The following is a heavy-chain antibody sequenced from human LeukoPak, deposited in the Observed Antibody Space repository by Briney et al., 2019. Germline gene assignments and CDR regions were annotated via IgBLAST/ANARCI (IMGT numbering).Heavy chain of an antibody. CDR3: ARVYSGSYPYFLDY. V-gene: IGHV1-69*04. CDR1: GGAFGNYA. Sequence: SVKVSCKASGGAFGNYAISWVRQAPGRGLEWMGRIIPFVGITSYAQRFQGRVTITADTSTDTVYMDLRSLRSEDTAVYFCARVYSGSYPYFLDYWGQGTLVTVSS. J-gene: IGHJ4*02. CDR2: IIPFVGIT. D-gene: IGHD1-26*01.